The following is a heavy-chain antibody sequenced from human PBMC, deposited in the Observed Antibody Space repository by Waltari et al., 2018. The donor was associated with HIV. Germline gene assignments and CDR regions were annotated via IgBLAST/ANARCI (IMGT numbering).Heavy chain of an antibody. CDR1: GGSISSSY. CDR2: IYTSGST. J-gene: IGHJ1*01. Sequence: QVQLQESGPGLGKPSETLSLTCTVSGGSISSSYWSWIRQTAGKGLEWIGRIYTSGSTNYNPSLKSRVTMSVDTSKNQFSLKLSSVTAADTAVYYCVRTTGSSPFAEYFQHWGQGTLVTVSS. D-gene: IGHD6-13*01. CDR3: VRTTGSSPFAEYFQH. V-gene: IGHV4-4*07.